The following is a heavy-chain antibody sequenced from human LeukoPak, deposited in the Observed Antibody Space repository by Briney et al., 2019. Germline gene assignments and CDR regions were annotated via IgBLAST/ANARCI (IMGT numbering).Heavy chain of an antibody. CDR3: ARGTKDSGGWYSNNWFDP. Sequence: SETLSLTCAVYGGSFSGYYWSWIRQPPGKGLEWIGEINHSGSTNYNPSLKSRVTISVDTSKNQFSLKLSSVTAADTAVYYCARGTKDSGGWYSNNWFDPWGQGTLVTVSS. CDR1: GGSFSGYY. CDR2: INHSGST. J-gene: IGHJ5*02. D-gene: IGHD6-19*01. V-gene: IGHV4-34*01.